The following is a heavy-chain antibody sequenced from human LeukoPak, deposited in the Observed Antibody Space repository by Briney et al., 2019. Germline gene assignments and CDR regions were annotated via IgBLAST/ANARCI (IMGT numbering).Heavy chain of an antibody. V-gene: IGHV3-33*08. CDR1: GFTFRSSW. J-gene: IGHJ4*02. Sequence: GVSLRLSCAASGFTFRSSWMSWVRQAPGKGLEWVALMSYNGSKKDYADSVKGRFTISRDNSKNTLYLQMNSLRAEDTAMYYCVRTGDTERFDCWGQGTLVTVSS. D-gene: IGHD1-1*01. CDR2: MSYNGSKK. CDR3: VRTGDTERFDC.